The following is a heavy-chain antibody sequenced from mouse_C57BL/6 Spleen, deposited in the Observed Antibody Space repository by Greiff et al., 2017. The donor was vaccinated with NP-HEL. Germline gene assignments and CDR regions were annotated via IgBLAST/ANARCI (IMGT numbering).Heavy chain of an antibody. CDR1: GFTFTDYY. CDR2: IRNKANGYTT. CDR3: ARSTMVTGAWFAY. V-gene: IGHV7-3*01. Sequence: EVMLVESGGGLVQPGGSLSLSCAASGFTFTDYYMSWVRQPPGKALEWLGFIRNKANGYTTVYSASVKGRFTISRDNSQSILYLQMNALRAEDSATYYCARSTMVTGAWFAYWGQGTLVTVSA. J-gene: IGHJ3*01. D-gene: IGHD2-2*01.